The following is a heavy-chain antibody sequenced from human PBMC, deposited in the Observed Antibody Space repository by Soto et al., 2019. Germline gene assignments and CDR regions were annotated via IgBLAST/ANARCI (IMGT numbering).Heavy chain of an antibody. V-gene: IGHV4-30-4*01. D-gene: IGHD3-3*01. Sequence: SETLSLTCTVSGGSISSGDYYWSWIRQPPGKGLEWIGYIYYSGSTYYNPSVKSRVTISVDTSKNQFSLKLSSVTAADTAVYYCASVERVTIFGVVIIRGFDYWGQGTLVTVSS. J-gene: IGHJ4*02. CDR2: IYYSGST. CDR1: GGSISSGDYY. CDR3: ASVERVTIFGVVIIRGFDY.